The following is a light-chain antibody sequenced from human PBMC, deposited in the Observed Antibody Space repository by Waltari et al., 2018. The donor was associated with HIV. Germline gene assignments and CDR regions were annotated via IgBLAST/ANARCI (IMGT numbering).Light chain of an antibody. J-gene: IGLJ1*01. CDR1: SSNVGSDDL. V-gene: IGLV2-23*02. CDR3: CSCPRSGIRYV. CDR2: EVT. Sequence: QSALTQPASVSGSPGQSITISCTGTSSNVGSDDLVSWYQQHPGEAPKRIIYEVTQRPSGVSNRFSGSKSGNTASLTISGLQAEDEADYYCCSCPRSGIRYVFGTGTKVTVL.